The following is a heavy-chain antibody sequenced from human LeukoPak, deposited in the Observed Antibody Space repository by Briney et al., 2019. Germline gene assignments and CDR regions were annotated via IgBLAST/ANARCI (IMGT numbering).Heavy chain of an antibody. J-gene: IGHJ3*02. D-gene: IGHD1/OR15-1a*01. CDR2: ISSSSSYI. Sequence: PAGSLRLSCAVYGFTFSSYSMSWVRQAPGKGLEWVSSISSSSSYIYYADSVKGRFTISRDNAKNSLYLQMNSLRAEDTAVYYCARDGYNWIKDAFDIWGQGTMVTVSS. V-gene: IGHV3-21*01. CDR1: GFTFSSYS. CDR3: ARDGYNWIKDAFDI.